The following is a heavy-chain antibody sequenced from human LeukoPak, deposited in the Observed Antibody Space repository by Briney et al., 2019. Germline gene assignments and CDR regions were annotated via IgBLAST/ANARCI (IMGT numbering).Heavy chain of an antibody. CDR3: AHRFRVADKWDFDY. V-gene: IGHV2-5*02. CDR1: GFSLTTWGEA. CDR2: IYWDDDK. J-gene: IGHJ4*02. D-gene: IGHD1-26*01. Sequence: ESGPTLVKPTQTLTLTCTFSGFSLTTWGEAVAWIRQPPGEALEWPALIYWDDDKRYSSSLRSRLTITKDTSKNQVVLTMANMDPVDTATYYCAHRFRVADKWDFDYWGQGTPVTVSS.